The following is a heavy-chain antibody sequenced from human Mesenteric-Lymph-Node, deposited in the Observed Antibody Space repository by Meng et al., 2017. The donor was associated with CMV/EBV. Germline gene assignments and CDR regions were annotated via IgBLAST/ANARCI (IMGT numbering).Heavy chain of an antibody. Sequence: QLQVRESGPGQVQPSEPLSLTCTVSGDSISSFYYWGWIRQPPGRGLEWIGSVHYTGSTYYSPSLKSRVTVSVDTSKNQFSLRLTSVTAADTAVYYCARPFPSWQSPRLDPFGAWGQGTLVTVSS. D-gene: IGHD6-19*01. J-gene: IGHJ5*02. V-gene: IGHV4-39*01. CDR3: ARPFPSWQSPRLDPFGA. CDR1: GDSISSFYY. CDR2: VHYTGST.